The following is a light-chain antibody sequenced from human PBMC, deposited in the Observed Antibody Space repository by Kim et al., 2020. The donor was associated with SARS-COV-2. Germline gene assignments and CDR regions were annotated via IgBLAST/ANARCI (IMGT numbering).Light chain of an antibody. V-gene: IGKV1-39*01. Sequence: DIQMTQSPSSLSASVGDRVTITCRASQSISSYLDWYQQKPGKAPKLLIYAASTLQRGVPSRFSGSGSGTDFTLTISSLQPEDFATYYCQKCNSTPWTFGQGTKVEIK. J-gene: IGKJ1*01. CDR2: AAS. CDR3: QKCNSTPWT. CDR1: QSISSY.